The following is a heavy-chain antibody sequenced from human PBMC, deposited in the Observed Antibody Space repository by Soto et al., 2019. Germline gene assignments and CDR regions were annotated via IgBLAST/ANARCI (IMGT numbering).Heavy chain of an antibody. V-gene: IGHV4-31*03. CDR1: GGSISSGGTGSY. D-gene: IGHD1-1*01. Sequence: QVQLQESGPGLVEPSQTLALSCNVSGGSISSGGTGSYRTWIRQLPGKGLEWIGYIYYTGNTYYNPSLKSRPTISIDTSENQFSLKLTSVTAADTAVYFCASGHDAYKVRYWGQGTLVTVSS. CDR2: IYYTGNT. CDR3: ASGHDAYKVRY. J-gene: IGHJ4*02.